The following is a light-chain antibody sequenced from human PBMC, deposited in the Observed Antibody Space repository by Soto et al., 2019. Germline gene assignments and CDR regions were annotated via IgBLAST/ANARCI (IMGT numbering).Light chain of an antibody. J-gene: IGLJ3*02. CDR3: SSFTSTTTCV. V-gene: IGLV2-14*03. Sequence: QSVLTQPASVSGSPGQSITISCTGTSSDIGGYNYVSWCQQLPGKAPKLLIFDVNNRPSGVSNRFSGSKSGNTASLTISGLQAEDEDYYFFSSFTSTTTCVFGGGTKLTVL. CDR1: SSDIGGYNY. CDR2: DVN.